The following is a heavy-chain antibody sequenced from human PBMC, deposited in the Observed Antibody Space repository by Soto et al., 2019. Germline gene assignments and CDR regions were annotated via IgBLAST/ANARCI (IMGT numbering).Heavy chain of an antibody. J-gene: IGHJ4*02. CDR3: AKSSVWYPYFDS. D-gene: IGHD6-13*01. Sequence: GESLKISCAASGFTFSSYARSWVRQAPGKGLEWVSSITYTGVSTYYADSVKGRFTISRDNSRDTLFLQMNSLRAEDTAIYYCAKSSVWYPYFDSWGQGTLVTVSS. CDR2: ITYTGVST. CDR1: GFTFSSYA. V-gene: IGHV3-23*01.